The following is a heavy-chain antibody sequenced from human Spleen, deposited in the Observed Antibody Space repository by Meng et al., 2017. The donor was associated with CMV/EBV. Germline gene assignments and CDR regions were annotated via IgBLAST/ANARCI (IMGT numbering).Heavy chain of an antibody. CDR2: IIPDVGTP. J-gene: IGHJ6*02. CDR1: GDTFFNNA. D-gene: IGHD5-12*01. CDR3: ATGGYDGSYYYGLEV. Sequence: SVKVSCKASGDTFFNNAISWVRQAPGQRPEWMGGIIPDVGTPDYAENFQGRVTMTTDESTSTAYMEMSSLRSDDTAVYYCATGGYDGSYYYGLEVWGQGTTVTVSS. V-gene: IGHV1-69*05.